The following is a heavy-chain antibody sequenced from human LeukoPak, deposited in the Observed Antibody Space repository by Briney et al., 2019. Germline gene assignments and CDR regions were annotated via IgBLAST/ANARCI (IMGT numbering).Heavy chain of an antibody. V-gene: IGHV4-59*11. D-gene: IGHD3-9*01. CDR1: GGSISSHY. Sequence: SETLSLTCTVSGGSISSHYWSWIRQPPGKGLEWIGYIYCSGSTNYNPSLKSRVTISVDTSKNQFSLKLSSVTAADTAVYYCARGTLRYFDGPSWAVFRPSGPYYFDYWGQGTLVIVSS. J-gene: IGHJ4*02. CDR3: ARGTLRYFDGPSWAVFRPSGPYYFDY. CDR2: IYCSGST.